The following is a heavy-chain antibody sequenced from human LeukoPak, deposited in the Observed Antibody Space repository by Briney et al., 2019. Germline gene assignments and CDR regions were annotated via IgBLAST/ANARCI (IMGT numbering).Heavy chain of an antibody. Sequence: PGGSLRLSCAASGFTFSSYAMSCVRQAPGKGLEWGSAISGSGGSTYYADSVKGRFTISRDNSKNTLSLQTTSPRAEDMALYYCAKHIEAEMLYPDYWGQGTLVTVSS. J-gene: IGHJ4*02. CDR1: GFTFSSYA. V-gene: IGHV3-23*01. D-gene: IGHD2-8*01. CDR3: AKHIEAEMLYPDY. CDR2: ISGSGGST.